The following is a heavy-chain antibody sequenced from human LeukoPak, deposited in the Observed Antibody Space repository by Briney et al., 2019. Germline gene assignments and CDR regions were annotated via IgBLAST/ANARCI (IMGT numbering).Heavy chain of an antibody. J-gene: IGHJ4*02. V-gene: IGHV3-48*03. Sequence: GGSLRLSCAASGFTFSSYEMNWVRQAPGKGLQWVSDISSSGTTIYYADSVKGRFTISRDNAKNSLYLQMNSLRAEDTAVYYCARDGQQLGFWGQGTLVTVSS. D-gene: IGHD6-13*01. CDR1: GFTFSSYE. CDR2: ISSSGTTI. CDR3: ARDGQQLGF.